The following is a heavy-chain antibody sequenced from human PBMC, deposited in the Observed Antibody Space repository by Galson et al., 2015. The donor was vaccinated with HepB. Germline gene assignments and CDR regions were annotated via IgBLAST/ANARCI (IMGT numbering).Heavy chain of an antibody. D-gene: IGHD3-10*01. J-gene: IGHJ4*02. CDR1: GFTFTNAW. CDR2: IKSKTEGGTT. V-gene: IGHV3-15*01. CDR3: LIDSIDYSGLGSPDY. Sequence: SLRLSCAGSGFTFTNAWMSWVRQAPGKGLEWVGRIKSKTEGGTTDYAAPGKGRFTISRDDSRNTLYLQMNTLKSEDTAIYYCLIDSIDYSGLGSPDYWGQGTLVTVSS.